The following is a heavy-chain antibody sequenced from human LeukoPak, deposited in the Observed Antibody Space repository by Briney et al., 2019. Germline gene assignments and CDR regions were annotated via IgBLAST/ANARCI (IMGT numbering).Heavy chain of an antibody. CDR3: ARTSGWSYYFDY. J-gene: IGHJ4*02. D-gene: IGHD6-19*01. CDR2: ISSSSSYI. V-gene: IGHV3-21*01. CDR1: GFTFSSYS. Sequence: PGGSLRLSCAASGFTFSSYSMNWVRQAPGKGLEWVSSISSSSSYIYYADSVKGRFTISRDNAKNSLYLQMNSLRAGDTAVYYCARTSGWSYYFDYWGQGTLVTVSS.